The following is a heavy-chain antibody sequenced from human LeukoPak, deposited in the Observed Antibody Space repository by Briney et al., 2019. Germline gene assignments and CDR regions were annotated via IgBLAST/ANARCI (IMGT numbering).Heavy chain of an antibody. D-gene: IGHD2-2*02. V-gene: IGHV3-23*01. CDR2: ISGSGGST. CDR1: GFTFSSYA. J-gene: IGHJ4*02. CDR3: AKRSEYCSSTSCYNYFDY. Sequence: GGSLRLSCAASGFTFSSYAMSWVRQAPGKGLEWVSAISGSGGSTYYADSVKGRFTISRDKSKNTLYLQMNSLRAEDTAVYYCAKRSEYCSSTSCYNYFDYWGQGTLVTVSS.